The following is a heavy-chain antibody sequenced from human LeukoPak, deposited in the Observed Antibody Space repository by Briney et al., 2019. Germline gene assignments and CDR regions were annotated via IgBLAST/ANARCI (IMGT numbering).Heavy chain of an antibody. Sequence: GGSLRLSCAASGFTFSSYSMNWVRQAPGKGLEWVSSISSSSSSYIYYADSVKGRFTISRDNAKNSLYLQMNSLRAEDTAVYYCAREYCSGGSCYSFGDYFDYWGQGTLVTVSS. CDR1: GFTFSSYS. D-gene: IGHD2-15*01. J-gene: IGHJ4*02. V-gene: IGHV3-21*01. CDR3: AREYCSGGSCYSFGDYFDY. CDR2: ISSSSSSYI.